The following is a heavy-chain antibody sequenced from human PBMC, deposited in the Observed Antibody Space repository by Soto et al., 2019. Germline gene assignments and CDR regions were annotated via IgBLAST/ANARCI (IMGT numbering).Heavy chain of an antibody. Sequence: SETLSLTCAVYCGSFSDYYWSWIRQPPGKGLVWIGEIDHSGTTNSNPSLRPRVTMSVDTSKNQFSLKLSSVTAADTAVYYCARTPYDSSGYYFDYWAQGTLVTVSS. CDR1: CGSFSDYY. V-gene: IGHV4-34*01. J-gene: IGHJ4*02. CDR3: ARTPYDSSGYYFDY. CDR2: IDHSGTT. D-gene: IGHD3-22*01.